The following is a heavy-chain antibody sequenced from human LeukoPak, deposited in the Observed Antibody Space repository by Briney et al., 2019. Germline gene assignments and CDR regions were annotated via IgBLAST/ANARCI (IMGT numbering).Heavy chain of an antibody. Sequence: ASVKVSCKISGYIFTTHEIFWVRQAAGQGLEWMGWMHPNTGNTDYAQKFQGRISMTRDTSIDTAYLDLGSLTSEDTAVYYCARRSRAFYMDVWGTGTKVTVSS. J-gene: IGHJ6*03. CDR2: MHPNTGNT. CDR1: GYIFTTHE. V-gene: IGHV1-8*01. CDR3: ARRSRAFYMDV.